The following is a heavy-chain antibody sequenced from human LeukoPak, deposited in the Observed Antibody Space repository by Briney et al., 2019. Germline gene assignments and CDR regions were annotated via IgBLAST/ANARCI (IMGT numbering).Heavy chain of an antibody. Sequence: SQTLSLTYTVSGDSISSGNYYWSWIRQHPGKGLEWIGYIYYSGSTYYNPSLKSRVTISMDTSKNQFSLKLNSVSAADTAVYYCAREYRGYCSGGSCYGWFDPWGQGTLVTVSS. J-gene: IGHJ5*02. D-gene: IGHD2-15*01. V-gene: IGHV4-31*03. CDR2: IYYSGST. CDR1: GDSISSGNYY. CDR3: AREYRGYCSGGSCYGWFDP.